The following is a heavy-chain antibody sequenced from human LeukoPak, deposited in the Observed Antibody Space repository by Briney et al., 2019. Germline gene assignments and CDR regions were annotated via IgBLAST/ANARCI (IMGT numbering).Heavy chain of an antibody. CDR2: ISSSSSYI. D-gene: IGHD6-19*01. CDR3: ARDTGVAVAGTLDY. CDR1: GFTFSSYS. J-gene: IGHJ4*02. Sequence: GGSLRLSCAASGFTFSSYSMNWVRQAPGKGLEWVSSISSSSSYIYYADSVRGRFTISRDNAKNSLYLQMNSLRAEDTAVYYCARDTGVAVAGTLDYWGQGTLVTVSS. V-gene: IGHV3-21*01.